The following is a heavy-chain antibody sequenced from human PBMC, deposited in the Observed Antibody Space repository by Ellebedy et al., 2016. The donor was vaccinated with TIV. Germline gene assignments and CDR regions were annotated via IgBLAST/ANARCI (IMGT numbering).Heavy chain of an antibody. V-gene: IGHV3-9*01. CDR1: GFTFDDYA. CDR2: ISWNSGSI. Sequence: GGSLRLXXAASGFTFDDYAMHWVRQAPGKGLEWVSGISWNSGSIGYADSVKGRFTISRDNAKNSLYLQMNSLRAEDTALYYCAKAFSYSSGPLDYWGQGTLVTVSS. J-gene: IGHJ4*02. D-gene: IGHD6-19*01. CDR3: AKAFSYSSGPLDY.